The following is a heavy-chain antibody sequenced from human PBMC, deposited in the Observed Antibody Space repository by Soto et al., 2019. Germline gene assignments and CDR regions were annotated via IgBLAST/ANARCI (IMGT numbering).Heavy chain of an antibody. CDR3: ASSQGRGYYDSSGYFDY. Sequence: LCGGSISSGGYYWSWSRQHPGKGLEWIGYIYSSGSTYYNPSLKSRVTISVDTSKNQFSLKLSSVTAADTAVYYCASSQGRGYYDSSGYFDYWGQGTLVTVSS. J-gene: IGHJ4*02. CDR1: GGSISSGGYY. CDR2: IYSSGST. V-gene: IGHV4-31*02. D-gene: IGHD3-22*01.